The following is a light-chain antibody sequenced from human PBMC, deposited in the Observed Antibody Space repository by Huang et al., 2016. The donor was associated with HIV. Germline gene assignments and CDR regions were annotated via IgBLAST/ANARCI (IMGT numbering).Light chain of an antibody. J-gene: IGKJ4*01. CDR1: QSVGNY. V-gene: IGKV3-11*01. CDR2: DTS. Sequence: IVLTQSPATLSWYPGERVTLSCRASQSVGNYIAWYQQHPGQSPKLLIDDTSNRAPGTPVRFSGSGSGTDFTLTISSLESEDFAVYYCQQRISGVTFGGGTKVQVK. CDR3: QQRISGVT.